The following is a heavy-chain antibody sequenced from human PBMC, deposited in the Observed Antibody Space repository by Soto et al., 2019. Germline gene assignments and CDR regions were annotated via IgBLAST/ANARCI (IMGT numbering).Heavy chain of an antibody. CDR1: GGSFSGYY. D-gene: IGHD5-18*01. V-gene: IGHV4-34*01. Sequence: PWETLSLTCAVYGGSFSGYYWSWIRQPPGKGLEWIGEINHSGSTNYNPSLKSRVTISVDTSKNQFSLKLSSVTAADTAVYYCAREGYSYTRSLDYWGQGTLVTVSS. J-gene: IGHJ4*02. CDR2: INHSGST. CDR3: AREGYSYTRSLDY.